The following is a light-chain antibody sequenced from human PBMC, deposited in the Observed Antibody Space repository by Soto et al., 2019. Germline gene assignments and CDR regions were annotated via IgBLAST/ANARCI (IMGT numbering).Light chain of an antibody. Sequence: QSALTQPAAVSGSPGQSITISCTGTSSDIGGDNFVSWYQHHPGKAPKLLIYEVSYRASGVSNRFTGSKSANTASLTISGLQAEDEADYSCSSYTTSSYVVFGGGTKLTVL. V-gene: IGLV2-14*01. CDR3: SSYTTSSYVV. CDR2: EVS. CDR1: SSDIGGDNF. J-gene: IGLJ2*01.